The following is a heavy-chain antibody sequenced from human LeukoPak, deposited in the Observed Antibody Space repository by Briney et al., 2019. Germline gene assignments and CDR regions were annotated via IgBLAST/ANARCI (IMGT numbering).Heavy chain of an antibody. CDR2: ISAYNGNT. Sequence: ASVKVSCKASGYTFTSYGISWVRQAPGQGLEWMGWISAYNGNTNYAQKLQGRVTMTTDTSTSTAYMELRSLRSDDTAVYYCARDNWRYYDSSGYYSDSSWFDPWGQGTLVTVSS. J-gene: IGHJ5*02. CDR1: GYTFTSYG. CDR3: ARDNWRYYDSSGYYSDSSWFDP. D-gene: IGHD3-22*01. V-gene: IGHV1-18*01.